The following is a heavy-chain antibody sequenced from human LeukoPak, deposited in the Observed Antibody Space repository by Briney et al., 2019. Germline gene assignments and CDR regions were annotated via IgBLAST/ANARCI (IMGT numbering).Heavy chain of an antibody. Sequence: GGSLRLSCAASGFTFSDYYMSWIRQAPGKGLEWVSYISSSGSTIYYADSVKGRFTISRDNAKNSLYLQMNSLRAEDTALYYCAKDIFTMVRGAIDYWGQGTLVTVSS. D-gene: IGHD3-10*01. CDR2: ISSSGSTI. V-gene: IGHV3-11*01. J-gene: IGHJ4*02. CDR1: GFTFSDYY. CDR3: AKDIFTMVRGAIDY.